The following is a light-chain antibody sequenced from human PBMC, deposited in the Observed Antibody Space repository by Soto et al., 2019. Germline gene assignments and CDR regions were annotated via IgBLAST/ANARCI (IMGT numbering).Light chain of an antibody. J-gene: IGKJ5*01. CDR3: HQYDGSPIT. CDR2: GIS. CDR1: QSLVYSDGNTY. V-gene: IGKV3-20*01. Sequence: VMTQSPLSLPVTLGQPASISCRSSQSLVYSDGNTYLAWYQHKPGQAPRLLISGISRRAPGIPDRFSGDGSGTDFTLTISRLEPEDYAVYYCHQYDGSPITFGQGTRLEIK.